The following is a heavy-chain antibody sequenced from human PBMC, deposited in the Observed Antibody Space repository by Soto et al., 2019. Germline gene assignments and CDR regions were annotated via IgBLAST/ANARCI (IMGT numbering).Heavy chain of an antibody. V-gene: IGHV4-31*03. J-gene: IGHJ5*02. CDR3: ARDYDILTGYLDP. CDR1: GGSISSGGYY. CDR2: IYYSGST. D-gene: IGHD3-9*01. Sequence: PSETLSLTCTVSGGSISSGGYYWSWIRQHPGKGLEWIGYIYYSGSTYYNPSLKSRVTISVDTSKNQFSLKLSSVTAADTAVYYCARDYDILTGYLDPWGQGTLATVSS.